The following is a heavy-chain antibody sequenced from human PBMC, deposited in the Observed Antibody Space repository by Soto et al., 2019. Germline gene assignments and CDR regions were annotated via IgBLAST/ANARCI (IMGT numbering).Heavy chain of an antibody. D-gene: IGHD1-26*01. CDR1: GFTFSSYA. CDR3: GRGEVGGRQTDY. J-gene: IGHJ4*02. CDR2: ISGSGSST. V-gene: IGHV3-23*01. Sequence: GGSLRLSCAASGFTFSSYAMRWVRQAPGKGLEWVSTISGSGSSTFFADSVKGRFTISRENSKNTVSLQMNSLRAEDTAVYYCGRGEVGGRQTDYWGQGTLVTVSS.